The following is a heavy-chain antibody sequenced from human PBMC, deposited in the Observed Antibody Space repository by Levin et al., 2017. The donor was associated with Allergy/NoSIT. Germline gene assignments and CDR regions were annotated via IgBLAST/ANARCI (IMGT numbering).Heavy chain of an antibody. CDR1: GSSFTIYW. V-gene: IGHV5-51*01. CDR3: ARLKDTAMVTDY. J-gene: IGHJ4*02. D-gene: IGHD5-18*01. Sequence: PGGSLRLSCTGSGSSFTIYWIGWVRQMPGKGLEWMGIIYPGDSDTRYSPSFQGQVTISADKSNSTAYLQWSSLKASDTAMYFCARLKDTAMVTDYWGQGTLVTVSS. CDR2: IYPGDSDT.